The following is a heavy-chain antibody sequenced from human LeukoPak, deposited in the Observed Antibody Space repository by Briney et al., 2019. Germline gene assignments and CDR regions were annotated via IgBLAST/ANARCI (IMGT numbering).Heavy chain of an antibody. V-gene: IGHV3-74*01. CDR1: GFAFSSNW. CDR2: INSGGSGT. J-gene: IGHJ4*02. CDR3: ATSLGPLTEY. D-gene: IGHD7-27*01. Sequence: GGSLRLSCAASGFAFSSNWMHWVRHTPGKGLVWDSRINSGGSGTSYADSVEGRFTISRDNAKNTLYLQMNSLKGEDTAVYYCATSLGPLTEYWGQGTLVTVSS.